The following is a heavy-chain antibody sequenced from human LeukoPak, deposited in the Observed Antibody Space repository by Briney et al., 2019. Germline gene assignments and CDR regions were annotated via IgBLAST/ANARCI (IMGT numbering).Heavy chain of an antibody. CDR2: ISPNSGGT. CDR3: AREPSGSGGYDY. V-gene: IGHV1-2*02. CDR1: GFTFSGYY. J-gene: IGHJ4*02. D-gene: IGHD3-10*01. Sequence: ASVKVSCKASGFTFSGYYMHWVRQAPGQGLEWMAWISPNSGGTNYVQKFQGRVTVTRDTSISTDYMEISGLTSDDTALYYCAREPSGSGGYDYWDQGTLVTVSS.